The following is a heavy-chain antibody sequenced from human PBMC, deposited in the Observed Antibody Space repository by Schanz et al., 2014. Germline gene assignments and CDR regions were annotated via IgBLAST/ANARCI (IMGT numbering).Heavy chain of an antibody. Sequence: QVQLQELGPGLVKPSQTLSLTCTVSGGSVSSGGDYWSWIRQHPGKGLEWIGFISYSGSTYYNPSLKSRVTISVDTSKNQFSLNPSSATAADTAVYYCARDRGHGDLPGDIWGQGTMVTVSS. CDR2: ISYSGST. V-gene: IGHV4-31*03. J-gene: IGHJ3*02. CDR3: ARDRGHGDLPGDI. CDR1: GGSVSSGGDY. D-gene: IGHD4-17*01.